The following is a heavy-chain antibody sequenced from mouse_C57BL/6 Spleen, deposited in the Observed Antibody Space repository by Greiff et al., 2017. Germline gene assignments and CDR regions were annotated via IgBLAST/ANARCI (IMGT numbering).Heavy chain of an antibody. CDR1: GYTFTSYG. J-gene: IGHJ1*03. Sequence: QVQLKQSGAELARPGASVKLSCKASGYTFTSYGISWVKQRTGQGLEWIGEIYPRSGNTYYNEKFKGKATLTADKSSSTAYMELRSLTSEDSAVYFCARTAAGSYEYFDVWGTGTTVTVSS. CDR3: ARTAAGSYEYFDV. D-gene: IGHD1-1*02. CDR2: IYPRSGNT. V-gene: IGHV1-81*01.